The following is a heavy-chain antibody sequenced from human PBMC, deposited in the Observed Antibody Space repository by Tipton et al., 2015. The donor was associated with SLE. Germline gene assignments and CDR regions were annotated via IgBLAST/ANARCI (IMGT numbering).Heavy chain of an antibody. CDR2: IYHSGIT. J-gene: IGHJ5*02. D-gene: IGHD3-3*02. CDR1: GSSITRYY. Sequence: TLSLTCTVSGSSITRYYWSWIRQPPGKGLEWVGYIYHSGITNYNPSLQSRVTISVDRSKNQFSLKLTSVTAADTAVYYCARGPPFMEWERNWFDPWGQGTQVTVSS. V-gene: IGHV4-59*01. CDR3: ARGPPFMEWERNWFDP.